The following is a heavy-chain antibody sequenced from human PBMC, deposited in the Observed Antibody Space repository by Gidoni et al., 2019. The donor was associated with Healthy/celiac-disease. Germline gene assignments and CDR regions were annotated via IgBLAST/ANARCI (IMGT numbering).Heavy chain of an antibody. CDR1: GFPLSSYA. J-gene: IGHJ4*02. V-gene: IGHV3-23*01. D-gene: IGHD2-21*01. CDR3: AKSHFVVVIASPFDY. Sequence: VHLLACGVVLVQPAGSLGHSCAASGFPLSSYAMSWVRQAPGKGLEWCSAISGSGGSTSYADPVKGRFTISRDNSKNTLYLQMNSLRAGDTAVYYCAKSHFVVVIASPFDYWGQGTLVTVSS. CDR2: ISGSGGST.